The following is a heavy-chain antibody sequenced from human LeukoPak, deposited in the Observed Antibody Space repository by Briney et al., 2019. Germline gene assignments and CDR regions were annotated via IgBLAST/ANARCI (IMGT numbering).Heavy chain of an antibody. Sequence: PGGSLRLSCAASGFTFSSYGMHWVRQAPGKGLEWVAVISYDGSNKYYADSVKGRFTISRDNSKNTLYLQMNSLRAEDTAVYYCANRGVVGARYYWGQGTLVTVSS. CDR1: GFTFSSYG. D-gene: IGHD1-26*01. V-gene: IGHV3-30*18. J-gene: IGHJ4*02. CDR2: ISYDGSNK. CDR3: ANRGVVGARYY.